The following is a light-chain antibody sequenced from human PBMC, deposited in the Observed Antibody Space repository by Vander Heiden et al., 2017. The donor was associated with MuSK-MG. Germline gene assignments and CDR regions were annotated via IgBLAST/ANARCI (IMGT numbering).Light chain of an antibody. CDR2: MNN. CDR1: SSNIGSNF. Sequence: QSVLTQPPSASGTPGQRVTISCSGSSSNIGSNFVFWYQQLPGTAPKLLIHMNNQRPSGVPDRFSGSKSGTTASLAISGLRSEDEADYHCAAWDNSLRGPVFGPGTTVTVL. J-gene: IGLJ1*01. CDR3: AAWDNSLRGPV. V-gene: IGLV1-47*01.